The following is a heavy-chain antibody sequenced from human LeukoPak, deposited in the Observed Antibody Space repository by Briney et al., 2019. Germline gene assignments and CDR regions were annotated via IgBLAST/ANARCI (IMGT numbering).Heavy chain of an antibody. CDR1: GGSFSGYY. J-gene: IGHJ5*02. V-gene: IGHV4-34*01. CDR3: ARGGYYDILTGYFT. CDR2: VNHSRST. Sequence: SETLSLTCAVYGGSFSGYYWSWIRQPPGKGLEWIGEVNHSRSTNYNPSLKSRVTISVDTSKNQFSLKLTSVTAADTAVYYCARGGYYDILTGYFTWGQGTLVTVSS. D-gene: IGHD3-9*01.